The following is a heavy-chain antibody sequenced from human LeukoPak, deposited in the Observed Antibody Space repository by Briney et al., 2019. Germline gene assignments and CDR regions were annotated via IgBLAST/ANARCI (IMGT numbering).Heavy chain of an antibody. Sequence: SETLSLTCAVSGGSISSSNWWSWVRQPPGKGLEWIGEIYHSGSTNYNPSLKSRVTISVDKSKNQFSLKLSSVTAADTAVYYCATDSRLTYYDFWSGPYDAFDIWGQGTMVTVSS. J-gene: IGHJ3*02. CDR1: GGSISSSNW. V-gene: IGHV4-4*02. CDR3: ATDSRLTYYDFWSGPYDAFDI. CDR2: IYHSGST. D-gene: IGHD3-3*01.